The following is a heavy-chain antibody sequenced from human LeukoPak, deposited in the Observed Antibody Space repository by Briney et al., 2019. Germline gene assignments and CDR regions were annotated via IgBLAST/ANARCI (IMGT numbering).Heavy chain of an antibody. CDR1: GNTFSNYG. CDR3: ARDVGVTRFDP. D-gene: IGHD3-22*01. CDR2: INANSGNT. J-gene: IGHJ5*02. Sequence: ATVKVSCTASGNTFSNYGFSWVRQAPGQGLEWMGWINANSGNTDYAQNFQGRVTLTTDTSTNVAYMELRSLTSDDTAVYYCARDVGVTRFDPWGQGTLVTVSS. V-gene: IGHV1-18*01.